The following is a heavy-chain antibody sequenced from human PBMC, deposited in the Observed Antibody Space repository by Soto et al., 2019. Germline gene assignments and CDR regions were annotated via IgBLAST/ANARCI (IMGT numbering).Heavy chain of an antibody. J-gene: IGHJ5*02. CDR1: GGSITNYY. Sequence: SETLSHTCTVSGGSITNYYWSWIRQPAGKGLEWIGRMYTKERTNYNLSFKSRVTMSVDTSKNQFSLKLNAVTAADTAVYYCARDDYKDGGNNWFDPWGQGTLVTVS. CDR3: ARDDYKDGGNNWFDP. CDR2: MYTKERT. V-gene: IGHV4-4*07. D-gene: IGHD3-16*01.